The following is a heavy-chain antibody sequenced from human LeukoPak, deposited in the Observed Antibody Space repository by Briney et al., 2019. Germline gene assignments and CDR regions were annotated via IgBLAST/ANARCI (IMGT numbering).Heavy chain of an antibody. J-gene: IGHJ4*02. D-gene: IGHD2-15*01. CDR2: LWYDGSDE. CDR1: GFTFNSYG. V-gene: IGHV3-33*01. CDR3: ARDRTAGYRSLGSCYADY. Sequence: GGSLRLSCAASGFTFNSYGMHWVRQAPGKGLEWVAVLWYDGSDEYYADSVKGRFTISRDNSKNTLYLQMNSLRAEDTAVYYCARDRTAGYRSLGSCYADYWGQGTLVTVSS.